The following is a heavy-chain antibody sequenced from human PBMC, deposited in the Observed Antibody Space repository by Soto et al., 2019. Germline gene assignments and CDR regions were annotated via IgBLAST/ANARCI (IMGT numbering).Heavy chain of an antibody. CDR2: TSNKANSYTT. Sequence: EVQLVESGGGLVQPGGSLRLSCAVSGFTFSDHYMDWVRQAPGKGLEWVGRTSNKANSYTTEYAASVKGRFTISRDDSKNSLYLQMTSLKTEDTAVYYCARGHRGFDYRGQGTLVTVSS. CDR3: ARGHRGFDY. D-gene: IGHD3-10*01. CDR1: GFTFSDHY. J-gene: IGHJ4*02. V-gene: IGHV3-72*01.